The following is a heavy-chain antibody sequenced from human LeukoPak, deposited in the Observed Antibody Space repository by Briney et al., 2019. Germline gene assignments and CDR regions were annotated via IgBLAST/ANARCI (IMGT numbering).Heavy chain of an antibody. J-gene: IGHJ4*02. CDR1: GFTFSTSW. D-gene: IGHD4-17*01. CDR3: ARGSIWKTTVTTGY. Sequence: GGSLRLSCATSGFTFSTSWMHWVRQAPGKGLVWVSRINTDGNTRDYADSVKGRFTISRDNAKNTLYPQMNSLRAEDTAVYYCARGSIWKTTVTTGYWGQGTLVTVSS. CDR2: INTDGNTR. V-gene: IGHV3-74*01.